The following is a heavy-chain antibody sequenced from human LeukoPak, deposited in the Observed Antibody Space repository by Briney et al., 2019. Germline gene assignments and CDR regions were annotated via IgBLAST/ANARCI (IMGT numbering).Heavy chain of an antibody. CDR1: GYTFTSYY. J-gene: IGHJ4*02. CDR2: INPNSGGT. V-gene: IGHV1-2*02. CDR3: ARVPYYYDSSGYYGLFDY. D-gene: IGHD3-22*01. Sequence: ASVKVSCKASGYTFTSYYMHWVRQAPGQGLEWMGWINPNSGGTNYAQKFQGRVTMTRDTSISTAYMELSRLRSDDTAVYYCARVPYYYDSSGYYGLFDYWGQGTLVTVSS.